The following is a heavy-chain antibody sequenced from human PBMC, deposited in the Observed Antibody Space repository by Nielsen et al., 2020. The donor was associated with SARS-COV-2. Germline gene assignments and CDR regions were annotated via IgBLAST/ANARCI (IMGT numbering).Heavy chain of an antibody. J-gene: IGHJ4*02. V-gene: IGHV3-30*04. CDR3: AREVEGFDY. CDR2: ISYDGSNK. D-gene: IGHD1-1*01. Sequence: GESLKISCAASGFTFSSYAMHWVRQAPGKGLEWVAVISYDGSNKYYADSVKGRFTISRDNSKNTLYLQMNSLRAEDTAVYYCAREVEGFDYWGQGTLVTVSS. CDR1: GFTFSSYA.